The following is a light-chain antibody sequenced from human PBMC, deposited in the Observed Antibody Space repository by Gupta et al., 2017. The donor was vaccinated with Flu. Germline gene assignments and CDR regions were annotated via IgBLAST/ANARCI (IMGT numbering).Light chain of an antibody. CDR3: QQDNNWPWT. J-gene: IGKJ1*01. Sequence: PATRSVSPGERATLSCRASQSVSSNLAWYQQKPGQGPRLLIYGASTRATGIPASFSGSGSGTEFTLTISSLQSEDFAVFYCQQDNNWPWTFGQGTKVEIK. CDR1: QSVSSN. CDR2: GAS. V-gene: IGKV3-15*01.